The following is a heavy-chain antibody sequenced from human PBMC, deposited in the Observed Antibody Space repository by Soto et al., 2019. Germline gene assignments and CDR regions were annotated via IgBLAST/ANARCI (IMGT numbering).Heavy chain of an antibody. CDR1: GYTFTSFT. CDR3: ERDGHPVDY. CDR2: ISAYNGNT. V-gene: IGHV1-18*01. J-gene: IGHJ4*02. Sequence: QVQLVQSGAEVKKPGASVKVSCKASGYTFTSFTITWVRQAPGQGLEWMGWISAYNGNTNYAQKLQGRGTMTTDTSTSTAYTELRSLRSDDTAVYYCERDGHPVDYWGQGTLVTVSS.